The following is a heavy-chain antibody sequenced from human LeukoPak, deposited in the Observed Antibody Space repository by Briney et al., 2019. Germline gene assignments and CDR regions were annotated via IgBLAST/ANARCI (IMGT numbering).Heavy chain of an antibody. CDR3: ARGHVAGTDRHWDY. CDR1: DFTFSSHW. J-gene: IGHJ4*02. V-gene: IGHV3-74*01. D-gene: IGHD6-19*01. CDR2: IISDGSSI. Sequence: GGSLRLSCATSDFTFSSHWMHWVRQAPGKGLVWVSRIISDGSSISYADSVKGRFTISRDNAKNTLYLQMNSLRAEDTAVYYCARGHVAGTDRHWDYWGQGALVSVSS.